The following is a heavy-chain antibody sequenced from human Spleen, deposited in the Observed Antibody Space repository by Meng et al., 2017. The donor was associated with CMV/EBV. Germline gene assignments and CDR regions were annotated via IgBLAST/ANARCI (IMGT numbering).Heavy chain of an antibody. V-gene: IGHV3-7*01. CDR3: ARVRNRVDGWWELSFDY. J-gene: IGHJ4*02. CDR2: IKQDGSEK. CDR1: GFTFSSYW. D-gene: IGHD1-26*01. Sequence: GESLKISCAASGFTFSSYWMSWVRQAPGKGLEWVANIKQDGSEKYYVDSVKGRFTISRDNAKNSLYLQMNSLRAEDTAVYYCARVRNRVDGWWELSFDYWGQGTLVTVSS.